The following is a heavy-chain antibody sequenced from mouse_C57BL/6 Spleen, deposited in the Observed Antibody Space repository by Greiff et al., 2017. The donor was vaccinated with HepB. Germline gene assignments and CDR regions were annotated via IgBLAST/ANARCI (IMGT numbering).Heavy chain of an antibody. Sequence: EVQLQQSGAELVKPGASVKLSCTASGFNIKDYYMHWVKQRTEQGLEWIGRIAPEDGDTKYAPKFQGKATITADTSSNTAYLQLSSLTSEDTAVYYYARANDGSSDYWGQGTTLTVSS. D-gene: IGHD1-1*01. CDR1: GFNIKDYY. J-gene: IGHJ2*01. CDR2: IAPEDGDT. V-gene: IGHV14-2*01. CDR3: ARANDGSSDY.